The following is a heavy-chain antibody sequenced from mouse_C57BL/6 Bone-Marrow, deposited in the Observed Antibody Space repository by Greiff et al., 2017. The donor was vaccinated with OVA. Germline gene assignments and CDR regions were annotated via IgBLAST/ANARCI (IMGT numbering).Heavy chain of an antibody. D-gene: IGHD1-1*01. V-gene: IGHV5-17*01. CDR2: ISSGSSTI. Sequence: EVKLMESGGGLVKPGGSLKLSCAASGFTFSDYGMHWVRQAPEKGLEWVAYISSGSSTIYYADTVKGRFTISRDNAKNTLFLQMTSLRSEDTAMYYCARRAYYYGSSCFDYWGQGTTLTVSS. CDR1: GFTFSDYG. J-gene: IGHJ2*01. CDR3: ARRAYYYGSSCFDY.